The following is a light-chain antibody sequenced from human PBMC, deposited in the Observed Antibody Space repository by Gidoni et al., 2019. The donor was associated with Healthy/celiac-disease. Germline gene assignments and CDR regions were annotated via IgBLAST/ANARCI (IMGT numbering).Light chain of an antibody. J-gene: IGLJ3*02. V-gene: IGLV3-21*03. CDR3: QMWDSSSDHWV. CDR2: VDG. CDR1: DIGSTN. Sequence: GLTPPPPASGGAGKTARTTAHITCCGSDIGSTNFLCYQQKPSRAPVLVVFVDGDRPSGIPSRFSGSNSGNTAALPISSVEAGDEADYYYQMWDSSSDHWVFGGGTKLTVL.